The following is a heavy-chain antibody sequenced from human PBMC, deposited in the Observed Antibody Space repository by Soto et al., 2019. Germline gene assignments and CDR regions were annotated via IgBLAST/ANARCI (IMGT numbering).Heavy chain of an antibody. Sequence: QLQLQESGPRLVKPSETLSLTCFVPDGSISGSSYYWTWIRQPPGKGLEWIGTIYYSGSTYYNPSLKSRVTMSVDMSKNQFSLKLSSVTAADTAVYFCARHVPKEGGWELLDYWGQGTLVTVSS. J-gene: IGHJ4*02. CDR1: DGSISGSSYY. D-gene: IGHD1-26*01. CDR3: ARHVPKEGGWELLDY. V-gene: IGHV4-39*01. CDR2: IYYSGST.